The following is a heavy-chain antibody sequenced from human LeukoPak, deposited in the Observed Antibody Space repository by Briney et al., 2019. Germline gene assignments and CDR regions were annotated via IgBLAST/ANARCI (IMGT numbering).Heavy chain of an antibody. D-gene: IGHD5-18*01. V-gene: IGHV1-18*01. CDR1: GYTFTSYA. Sequence: ASVKVSCKASGYTFTSYAISWVRQAPGQGLEWMGGIIPIFGTANYAQKFQGRVTMTTDTSTSTAYMELRSQRSDDTAVYYCARVRDTAMAHFDYWGQGTLVTVSS. CDR2: IIPIFGTA. CDR3: ARVRDTAMAHFDY. J-gene: IGHJ4*02.